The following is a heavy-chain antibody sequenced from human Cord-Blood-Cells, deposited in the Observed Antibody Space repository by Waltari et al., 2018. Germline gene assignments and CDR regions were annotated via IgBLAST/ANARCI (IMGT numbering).Heavy chain of an antibody. V-gene: IGHV4-4*02. CDR2: IYHSGST. Sequence: QVPLQESGPALVQPSRTLSHTCAASGGPISSSNWCSWVRQPPGKGLGWMGEIYHSGSTNYNPSLKSRVTISVDKSKNQFSLKLSSVTAADTAVYYCARKTGDRDAFDIWGQGTMVTVSS. CDR1: GGPISSSNW. D-gene: IGHD7-27*01. J-gene: IGHJ3*02. CDR3: ARKTGDRDAFDI.